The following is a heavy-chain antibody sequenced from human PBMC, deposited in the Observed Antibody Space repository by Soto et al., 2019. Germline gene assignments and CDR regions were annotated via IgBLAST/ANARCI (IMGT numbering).Heavy chain of an antibody. CDR2: ISYDGSNK. V-gene: IGHV3-30*18. CDR3: AKGGYSGYDYGDY. J-gene: IGHJ4*02. CDR1: GFTFSSYG. D-gene: IGHD5-12*01. Sequence: QVQLVESGGGVVQPGRSLRLSCVASGFTFSSYGMHWVRQAPGKGLEWVGVISYDGSNKYYADSVKGRFSISRDNSRNTLYLQMNSLRAEDTAVYYCAKGGYSGYDYGDYWGQGTLVTVSS.